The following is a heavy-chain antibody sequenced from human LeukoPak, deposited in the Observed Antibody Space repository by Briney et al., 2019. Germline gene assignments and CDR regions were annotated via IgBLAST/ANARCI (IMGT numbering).Heavy chain of an antibody. Sequence: SETLPLTCTVSGGSISSYYWSWIRQPPGKGLEWIGYIYYSGSTNYNPSLKSRVTISVDTSKNQFSLKLSSVTAADTAVYYCARDTVGADYWGQGTLVTVSS. CDR1: GGSISSYY. CDR2: IYYSGST. J-gene: IGHJ4*02. V-gene: IGHV4-59*01. D-gene: IGHD1-26*01. CDR3: ARDTVGADY.